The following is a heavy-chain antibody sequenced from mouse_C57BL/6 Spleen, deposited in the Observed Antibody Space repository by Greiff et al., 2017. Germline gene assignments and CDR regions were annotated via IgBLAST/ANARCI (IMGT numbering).Heavy chain of an antibody. J-gene: IGHJ3*01. D-gene: IGHD2-5*01. V-gene: IGHV5-17*01. CDR2: ISSGSGTI. CDR1: GFTFSDYR. CDR3: ARKADYRNYEGFAY. Sequence: EVQVVESGRGLVKPGASLKLSCAASGFTFSDYRMHWVRQAQEKGLEWVAYISSGSGTIYYAHTLKGRFTVSRDNAKNTLFLQMTSLRTEDTAMYYCARKADYRNYEGFAYWGQGTLVTVSA.